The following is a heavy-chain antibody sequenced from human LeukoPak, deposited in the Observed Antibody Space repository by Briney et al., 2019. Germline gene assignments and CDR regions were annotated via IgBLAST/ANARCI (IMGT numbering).Heavy chain of an antibody. D-gene: IGHD3-16*01. V-gene: IGHV3-23*01. J-gene: IGHJ4*02. Sequence: PGGSLRLSCAASGFTFSSYAMSWVRQAPGKGLEWVSAISGSGGSTYYADSVKGRFTISRDNSKNTLYLQMNSLRAEDTAVYYCAEAITFGATSTRYYFDYWGQGTLVTVSS. CDR2: ISGSGGST. CDR3: AEAITFGATSTRYYFDY. CDR1: GFTFSSYA.